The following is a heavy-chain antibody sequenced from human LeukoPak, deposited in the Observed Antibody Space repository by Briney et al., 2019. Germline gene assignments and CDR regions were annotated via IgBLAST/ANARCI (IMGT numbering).Heavy chain of an antibody. CDR1: GFTVSSSY. CDR3: ARDEWGDAFDI. CDR2: IHSDGST. J-gene: IGHJ3*02. D-gene: IGHD1-26*01. Sequence: GGSLRLSCAASGFTVSSSYMSWVRQAPGKGLEWVSIIHSDGSTYYADSVKGRFTISRDTSKNTLYLQMNSLRGEDTAVYYCARDEWGDAFDIWGQGTMVTVFS. V-gene: IGHV3-66*01.